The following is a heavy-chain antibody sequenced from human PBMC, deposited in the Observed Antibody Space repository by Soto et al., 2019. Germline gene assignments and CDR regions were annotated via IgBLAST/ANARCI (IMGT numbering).Heavy chain of an antibody. D-gene: IGHD1-1*01. CDR2: IIPILCIA. J-gene: IGHJ2*01. Sequence: QVQLVQSGAEVKKPGSSVKVSCKASGGTFSSYTISWVRQAPGHVLEWMGRIIPILCIANYAQKFQGRVTSTADKSTSTAYMELSSLRPEDTAVYYCARDRSELAGTTVDWYFDLWGRGTLVTVSS. CDR3: ARDRSELAGTTVDWYFDL. CDR1: GGTFSSYT. V-gene: IGHV1-69*08.